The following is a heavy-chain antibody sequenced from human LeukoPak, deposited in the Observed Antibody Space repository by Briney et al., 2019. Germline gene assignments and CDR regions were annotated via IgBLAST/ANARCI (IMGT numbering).Heavy chain of an antibody. CDR1: GYTFTSYD. V-gene: IGHV1-8*01. D-gene: IGHD3-22*01. CDR2: MNPNSGNT. J-gene: IGHJ4*02. Sequence: ASVKVSCKASGYTFTSYDINWVRQATGQGLEWMGWMNPNSGNTGYAQKFQGRVTMTRNTSISTAYMELSRLRSDDTAVYYCAGPGPDSSGYQYDYWGQGTLVTVSS. CDR3: AGPGPDSSGYQYDY.